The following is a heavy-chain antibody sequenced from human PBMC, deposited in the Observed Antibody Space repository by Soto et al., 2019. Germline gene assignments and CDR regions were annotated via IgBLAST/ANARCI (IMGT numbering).Heavy chain of an antibody. D-gene: IGHD5-12*01. J-gene: IGHJ6*02. V-gene: IGHV3-48*02. CDR1: GFTFSGYS. CDR2: ISTSRSPT. CDR3: ARGVGSDGYNYHYYYGMDV. Sequence: GSLRLSCAASGFTFSGYSMNRVRQTPGKGLEWISYISTSRSPTYHADSVKGRFTISRDNAKNSLYLQMDSLRDEDTAVYYCARGVGSDGYNYHYYYGMDVWGQGTTVTVSS.